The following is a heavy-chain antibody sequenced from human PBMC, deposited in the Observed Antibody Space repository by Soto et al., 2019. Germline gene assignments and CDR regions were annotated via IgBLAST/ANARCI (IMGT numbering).Heavy chain of an antibody. CDR2: ISARNGNT. D-gene: IGHD3-10*01. CDR3: ARDWSDGSGSDKNPHNWLDP. CDR1: GYTFTTYG. V-gene: IGHV1-18*01. Sequence: QVQLVQSGAEVKKPGASVKVSCKASGYTFTTYGISWVRQAPGQGLEWMGWISARNGNTHYAQNLQGRVTLTTDTSTSTVYMELRSLRSDDTAVYYCARDWSDGSGSDKNPHNWLDPWGQGTLVTVSS. J-gene: IGHJ5*02.